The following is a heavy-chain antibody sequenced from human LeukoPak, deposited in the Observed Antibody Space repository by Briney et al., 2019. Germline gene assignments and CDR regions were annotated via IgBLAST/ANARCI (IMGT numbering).Heavy chain of an antibody. CDR2: ISYDGSNK. CDR3: ARSRRAVENFDY. V-gene: IGHV3-30*19. J-gene: IGHJ4*02. CDR1: GFTFSSYG. D-gene: IGHD6-19*01. Sequence: GGSLRLSCAASGFTFSSYGMHWVRQAPGKGLEWVAVISYDGSNKYYADSVKGRFTISRDNSKNTLCLQMNSLRAEDTAVYYCARSRRAVENFDYWGQGTLVTVSS.